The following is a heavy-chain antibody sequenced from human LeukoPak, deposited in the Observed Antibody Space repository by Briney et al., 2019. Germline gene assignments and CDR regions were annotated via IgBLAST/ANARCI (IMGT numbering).Heavy chain of an antibody. J-gene: IGHJ5*02. Sequence: GESLKISCKASGYTFTSYGISWVRQAPGQGLEWMGWISAYNGNTNYAQKLQGRVTMTTDTSTSTAYMELRSLRSDDTAVYYCARIRLFCSGGSCYGNWFDPWGQGTLVTVSS. D-gene: IGHD2-15*01. V-gene: IGHV1-18*01. CDR3: ARIRLFCSGGSCYGNWFDP. CDR2: ISAYNGNT. CDR1: GYTFTSYG.